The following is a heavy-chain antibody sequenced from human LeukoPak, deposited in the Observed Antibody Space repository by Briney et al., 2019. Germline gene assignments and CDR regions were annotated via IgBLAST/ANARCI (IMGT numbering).Heavy chain of an antibody. CDR3: AKCILTGYYKGYMDV. D-gene: IGHD3-9*01. CDR1: EFTFSSYN. CDR2: ISSSSSYI. Sequence: GGSLRLSCAASEFTFSSYNMNWVRQAPGKGLEWVSSISSSSSYIYYADSVKGRFTISRDNAKNSLYLQMNSLRAEDTAVYYCAKCILTGYYKGYMDVWGKGTTVTISS. V-gene: IGHV3-21*04. J-gene: IGHJ6*03.